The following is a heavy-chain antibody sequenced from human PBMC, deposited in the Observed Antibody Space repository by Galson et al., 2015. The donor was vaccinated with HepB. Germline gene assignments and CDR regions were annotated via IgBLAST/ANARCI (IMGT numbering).Heavy chain of an antibody. CDR3: ARSGMGKGFDY. CDR2: INAGNGNT. V-gene: IGHV1-3*01. J-gene: IGHJ4*02. CDR1: GYTFTSYA. D-gene: IGHD7-27*01. Sequence: SVTVSCKASGYTFTSYAMHWVRQAPGQRLEWMGWINAGNGNTKYSQKFQGRVTITRDTSASTAYMELSSLRSEDTAVYYCARSGMGKGFDYWGQGTLVTASS.